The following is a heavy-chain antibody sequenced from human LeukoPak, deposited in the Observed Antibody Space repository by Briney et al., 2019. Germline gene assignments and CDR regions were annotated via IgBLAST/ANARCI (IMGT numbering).Heavy chain of an antibody. CDR1: GLTVSSNY. CDR2: IDSGGNT. Sequence: GGSLRLSCAASGLTVSSNYMSWVRLAPGKGLEWLSVIDSGGNTYYADPVKGRFTISRDNSKNTLYLQMNSLRAEDTAVYYCARPGGYGYWYFDLWGRGTLVTVSS. D-gene: IGHD5-12*01. J-gene: IGHJ2*01. CDR3: ARPGGYGYWYFDL. V-gene: IGHV3-53*01.